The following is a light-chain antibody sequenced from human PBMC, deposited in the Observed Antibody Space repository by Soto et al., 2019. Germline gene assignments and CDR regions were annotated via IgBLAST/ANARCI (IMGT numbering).Light chain of an antibody. CDR2: TAS. CDR1: QGITND. CDR3: LQHKSFPHT. J-gene: IGKJ2*01. V-gene: IGKV1-17*01. Sequence: DIQMTQSPSSLSASVGDRVTITCRASQGITNDLGWYQQKPGKAPKRLIYTASSLQSGVPSRFSGSRSATEFTLTISSLQPEESAIYYCLQHKSFPHTFGQATKLEIK.